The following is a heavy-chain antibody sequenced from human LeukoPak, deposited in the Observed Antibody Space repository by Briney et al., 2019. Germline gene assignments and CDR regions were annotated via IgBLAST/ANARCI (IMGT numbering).Heavy chain of an antibody. CDR2: IYGGVNT. J-gene: IGHJ4*02. CDR3: AKSPKTGFLFDY. Sequence: PGGSLRLSCAASGFTASSNYMSWVRQAPGKGLEWVSVIYGGVNTVYADSVQGRFTISRDNSKNTLYLQMSSLRAEDTAVYYCAKSPKTGFLFDYWGKGTLATVSS. V-gene: IGHV3-66*01. CDR1: GFTASSNY. D-gene: IGHD1-1*01.